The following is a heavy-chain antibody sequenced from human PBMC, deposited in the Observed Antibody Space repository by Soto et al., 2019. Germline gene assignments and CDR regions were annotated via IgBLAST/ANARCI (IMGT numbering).Heavy chain of an antibody. J-gene: IGHJ4*02. CDR2: IYYSGST. D-gene: IGHD7-27*01. CDR3: ASGLTGDY. V-gene: IGHV4-39*01. CDR1: GGSISSSSYY. Sequence: SETLSLTCTVSGGSISSSSYYWGWIRQPPGKGLEGIGSIYYSGSTYYNPSLKSRVTISVDTSKNQFSLKLSSVTAADTAVYYCASGLTGDYWGQGTLVTVSS.